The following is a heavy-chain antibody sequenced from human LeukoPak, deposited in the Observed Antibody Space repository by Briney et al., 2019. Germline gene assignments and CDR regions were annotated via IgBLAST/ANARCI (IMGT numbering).Heavy chain of an antibody. D-gene: IGHD1-1*01. CDR1: GYTFTSYG. Sequence: GASVKVSCKATGYTFTSYGISWVRQAPGQGLEWMGWISGYNGNTNYAQKLQGRVTMTTDTSTSTAYMELRSLRSDDTAVYYCARGSNLSPTGTTTPWLWGQGTLVTVSS. V-gene: IGHV1-18*01. CDR2: ISGYNGNT. J-gene: IGHJ4*02. CDR3: ARGSNLSPTGTTTPWL.